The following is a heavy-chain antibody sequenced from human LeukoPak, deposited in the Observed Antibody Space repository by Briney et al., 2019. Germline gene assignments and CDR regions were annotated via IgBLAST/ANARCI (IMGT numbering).Heavy chain of an antibody. CDR3: VPAAAHLGNSFDY. Sequence: GGSLRLSCAASGFTFSSYAMHWVRQAPGKGLQWLALTSDDGSAKYYADSVKGRFTISRDNSQNTLYLQMNSLRAEDTAVYYCVPAAAHLGNSFDYWGQGTLVTVSS. V-gene: IGHV3-30-3*01. D-gene: IGHD6-13*01. J-gene: IGHJ4*02. CDR2: TSDDGSAK. CDR1: GFTFSSYA.